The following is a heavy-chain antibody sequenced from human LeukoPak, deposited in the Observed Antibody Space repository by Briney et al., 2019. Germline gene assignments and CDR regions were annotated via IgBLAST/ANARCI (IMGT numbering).Heavy chain of an antibody. CDR2: IIPIFGTA. Sequence: SVKVSCKASGGTFSSYAISWVRQAPGQGLEWMGGIIPIFGTANYAQKFQGRVTITADESTSTAYMELSSLRSEDTAVYYCARDRHIVVVPAANYYYGMDVWAKGPRSPSP. CDR1: GGTFSSYA. D-gene: IGHD2-2*01. J-gene: IGHJ6*02. V-gene: IGHV1-69*13. CDR3: ARDRHIVVVPAANYYYGMDV.